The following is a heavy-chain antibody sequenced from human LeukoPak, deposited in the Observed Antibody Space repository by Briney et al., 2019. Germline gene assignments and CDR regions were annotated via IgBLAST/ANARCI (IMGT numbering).Heavy chain of an antibody. Sequence: GSLRLSCAASGFTVSNDHMSWVRQAPGKGLEWVSLIYSGGSTYYADSVKGRFTISRDTSKNTLFLQMNSLRAEDAAVYYCARGASTGPVIFDYWGQGTLVTVSS. J-gene: IGHJ4*02. CDR3: ARGASTGPVIFDY. CDR1: GFTVSNDH. D-gene: IGHD1-26*01. V-gene: IGHV3-66*01. CDR2: IYSGGST.